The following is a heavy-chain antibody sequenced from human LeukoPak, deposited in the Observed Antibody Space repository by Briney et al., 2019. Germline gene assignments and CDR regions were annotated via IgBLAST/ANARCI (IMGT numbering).Heavy chain of an antibody. J-gene: IGHJ4*02. CDR2: INHSGST. Sequence: SETLSLTCTVSGGSISSYYWSWIRQPPGKGLEWIGEINHSGSTNYNPSLKSRVTISVDTSKNQFSLKLSSVTAADTAVYYCARLFNIANWGHGGYFDYWGQGTLVTVSS. CDR3: ARLFNIANWGHGGYFDY. V-gene: IGHV4-34*01. D-gene: IGHD7-27*01. CDR1: GGSISSYY.